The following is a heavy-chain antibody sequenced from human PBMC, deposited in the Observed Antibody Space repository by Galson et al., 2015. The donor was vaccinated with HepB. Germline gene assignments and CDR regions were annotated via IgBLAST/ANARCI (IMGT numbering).Heavy chain of an antibody. CDR2: ISSSSSYI. Sequence: SLRLSCAASGFTFSSYSMNWVRQAPGKGLEWVSSISSSSSYIYYADSVKGRFTISRDNAKNSLYLQMNSLRAEDTAVYYCARERQLENYGGLPDYWGQGTLVTVSS. D-gene: IGHD4-23*01. CDR3: ARERQLENYGGLPDY. V-gene: IGHV3-21*01. CDR1: GFTFSSYS. J-gene: IGHJ4*02.